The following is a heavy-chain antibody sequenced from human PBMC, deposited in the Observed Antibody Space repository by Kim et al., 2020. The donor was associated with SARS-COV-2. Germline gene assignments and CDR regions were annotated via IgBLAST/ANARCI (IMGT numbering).Heavy chain of an antibody. CDR3: AKGHTETIGGIDY. CDR2: ISDSGGST. D-gene: IGHD1-26*01. J-gene: IGHJ4*02. Sequence: GGSLRLFCAASGFTFSNYAMSWVRQAPGMGLEWVSFISDSGGSTYYADSVKGRFTFSRDNSKNTLTLQMTSLRAEDTALYYCAKGHTETIGGIDYWGQGTLVTVSS. V-gene: IGHV3-23*01. CDR1: GFTFSNYA.